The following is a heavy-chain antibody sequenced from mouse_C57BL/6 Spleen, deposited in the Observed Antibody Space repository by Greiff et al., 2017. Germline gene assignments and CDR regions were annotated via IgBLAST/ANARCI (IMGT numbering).Heavy chain of an antibody. Sequence: QVQLKESGPGLVQPSQSLSITCTVSGFSLTSYGVHWVRQPPGQGLEWLGVIWSGGSTDYNAAFISRLSINKDNSKSQVYFKMNSLQADDTAIYYCAKGARQYEFDYWGKGTTLTVSS. CDR2: IWSGGST. CDR3: AKGARQYEFDY. V-gene: IGHV2-4*01. CDR1: GFSLTSYG. D-gene: IGHD6-5*01. J-gene: IGHJ2*01.